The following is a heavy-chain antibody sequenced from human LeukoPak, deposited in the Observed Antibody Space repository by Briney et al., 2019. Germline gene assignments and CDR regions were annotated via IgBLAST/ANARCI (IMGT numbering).Heavy chain of an antibody. J-gene: IGHJ1*01. V-gene: IGHV3-53*01. Sequence: GGSLRLSCAASGFTVSSDYMSWVRQAPGKGLEWVSVIYRGGSTYYTDSVKGRFTISRDNSKNTVSLQMNTLRGEDAAVYYCAKDDAWGRYKDWGQGILVTVSS. CDR1: GFTVSSDY. CDR2: IYRGGST. D-gene: IGHD7-27*01. CDR3: AKDDAWGRYKD.